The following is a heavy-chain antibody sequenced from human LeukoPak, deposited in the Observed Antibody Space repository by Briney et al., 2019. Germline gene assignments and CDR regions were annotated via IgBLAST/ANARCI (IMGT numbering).Heavy chain of an antibody. CDR3: AKVQYGDYELDY. D-gene: IGHD4-17*01. V-gene: IGHV3-23*01. CDR2: ISGSGGST. CDR1: GFTFSSYA. J-gene: IGHJ4*02. Sequence: PGGSLRLSCAASGFTFSSYAMSWVRQAPGKGLEWVSAISGSGGSTYYADSVKGRFTISRDNSENTLYLQMNSLRAEDTAVYYCAKVQYGDYELDYWGQGTLVTVSS.